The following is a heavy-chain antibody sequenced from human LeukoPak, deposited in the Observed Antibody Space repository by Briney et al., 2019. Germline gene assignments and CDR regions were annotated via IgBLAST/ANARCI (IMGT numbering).Heavy chain of an antibody. CDR2: IYTSGST. V-gene: IGHV4-4*07. Sequence: SETLSLTCIVSGGSISSYYWSWIRQPAGKGLEWIGRIYTSGSTNYNPSLKSRVTMSVDTSKNQFSLKLSSVTAADTAVYYCARGIGYSYGYSYYYYMDVWGKGTTVTVSS. CDR3: ARGIGYSYGYSYYYYMDV. D-gene: IGHD5-18*01. CDR1: GGSISSYY. J-gene: IGHJ6*03.